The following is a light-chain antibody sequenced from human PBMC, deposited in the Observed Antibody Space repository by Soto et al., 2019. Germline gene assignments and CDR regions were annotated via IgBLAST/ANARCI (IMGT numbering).Light chain of an antibody. CDR1: QSVLYSSNNKNY. J-gene: IGKJ1*01. CDR3: QQYSSTPRT. Sequence: DIVMTQSPDSLAVSLGERATINCKSSQSVLYSSNNKNYLAWYQQKPGQPPKLLIYWASTRESGVPDRFSGSGSQTYFAPTISSLQAEDVAVYYCQQYSSTPRTFGQGTKVEIK. V-gene: IGKV4-1*01. CDR2: WAS.